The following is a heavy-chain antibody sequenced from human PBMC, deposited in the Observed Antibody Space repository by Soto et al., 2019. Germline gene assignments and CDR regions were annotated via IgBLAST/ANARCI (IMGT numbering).Heavy chain of an antibody. D-gene: IGHD6-6*01. CDR2: INPSSGSA. J-gene: IGHJ4*02. Sequence: ASVKVSCKTSGYTFTDYYLHWVRQAPGQGLEWMGWINPSSGSAHPAQKFQGSVTLTRDTSMTTVFVELTRLTSDDSAVYYCARGYSSSGVFDYWGQGTLVTVSS. CDR1: GYTFTDYY. V-gene: IGHV1-2*04. CDR3: ARGYSSSGVFDY.